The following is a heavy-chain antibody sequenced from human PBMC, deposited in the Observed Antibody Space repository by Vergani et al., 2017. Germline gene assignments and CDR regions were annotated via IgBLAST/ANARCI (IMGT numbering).Heavy chain of an antibody. D-gene: IGHD2-15*01. V-gene: IGHV3-43*01. CDR1: GFKFGDYT. CDR3: AKELESAAYDY. Sequence: EVQLVESGGGVIQPGKSLRLSCEASGFKFGDYTMHWVRQAPGKSPEWVALISWDGGSTNYAGSVKGRFTVSRDNSKNSLFLQLNSLTIDDTALYFCAKELESAAYDYWVQGTLVTVSS. J-gene: IGHJ4*02. CDR2: ISWDGGST.